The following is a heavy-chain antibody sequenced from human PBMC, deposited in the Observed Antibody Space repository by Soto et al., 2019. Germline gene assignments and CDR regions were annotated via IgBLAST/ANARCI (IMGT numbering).Heavy chain of an antibody. Sequence: GESLKISCKGSGYSFTSYWISWVRQMPGKXLEWMGRIDPSDSYTNYSPSFQGHVTISADKSISTAYLQWSSLKASDTAMYYCARHTYAGRDYDSSGYYYVVAFDIWGQGTMVTVSS. V-gene: IGHV5-10-1*01. CDR2: IDPSDSYT. CDR3: ARHTYAGRDYDSSGYYYVVAFDI. CDR1: GYSFTSYW. J-gene: IGHJ3*02. D-gene: IGHD3-22*01.